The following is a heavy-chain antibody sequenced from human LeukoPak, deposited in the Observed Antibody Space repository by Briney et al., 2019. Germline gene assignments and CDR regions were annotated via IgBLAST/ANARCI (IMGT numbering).Heavy chain of an antibody. D-gene: IGHD3-10*01. CDR2: ISGSSNIK. CDR1: GFTFSYYS. J-gene: IGHJ4*02. CDR3: ARGIFCGSGTQSFDY. V-gene: IGHV3-48*02. Sequence: GGSLRLSCAASGFTFSYYSTSWIRQAPGKGLEWISYISGSSNIKHFADSVKGRFTISRDNAKESLYLQMDSLRDEDTAFYFCARGIFCGSGTQSFDYWGQGTLVTVSS.